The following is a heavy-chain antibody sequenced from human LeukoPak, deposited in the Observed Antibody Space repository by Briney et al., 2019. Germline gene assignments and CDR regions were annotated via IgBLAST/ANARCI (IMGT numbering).Heavy chain of an antibody. Sequence: PSETLSLTCTVSGGSISSSTYYWGWIRQPPGKGLEWLGSIYYSGSTYYNPSLKSRVTISVDTSKNQFSLKLSSVNAADTAVYYCARGAPRGERLGWFDPWGQGTLVTVSS. J-gene: IGHJ5*02. CDR3: ARGAPRGERLGWFDP. D-gene: IGHD1-26*01. CDR2: IYYSGST. V-gene: IGHV4-39*01. CDR1: GGSISSSTYY.